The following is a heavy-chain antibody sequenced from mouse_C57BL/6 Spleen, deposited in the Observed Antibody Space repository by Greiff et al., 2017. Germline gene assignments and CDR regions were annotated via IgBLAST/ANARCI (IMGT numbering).Heavy chain of an antibody. CDR1: GFSLTSYG. CDR3: AKRGGNSVYYAMDY. J-gene: IGHJ4*01. CDR2: IWSGGST. Sequence: QVQLKESGPGLVQPSQSLSITCTVSGFSLTSYGVHWVRQPPGKGLEWLGVIWSGGSTDYNAAFISRLSISKDKSKSQVFCKMKSLQADDTAIYYCAKRGGNSVYYAMDYWGQGTSVTVSS. V-gene: IGHV2-4*01. D-gene: IGHD2-1*01.